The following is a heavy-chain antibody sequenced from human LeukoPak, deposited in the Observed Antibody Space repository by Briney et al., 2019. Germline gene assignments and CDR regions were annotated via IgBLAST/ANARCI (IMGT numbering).Heavy chain of an antibody. V-gene: IGHV3-30*03. CDR3: ALNSGLDC. CDR1: GFTFSSYG. J-gene: IGHJ4*02. Sequence: GRSLRLSCAASGFTFSSYGMHWVRQAPGKGLEWVAVISYDGSNKYYADSVKGRFTISRDNSKNTLYLQMNSLRAEDTAVYYCALNSGLDCWGQGTLVTVSS. CDR2: ISYDGSNK. D-gene: IGHD1-26*01.